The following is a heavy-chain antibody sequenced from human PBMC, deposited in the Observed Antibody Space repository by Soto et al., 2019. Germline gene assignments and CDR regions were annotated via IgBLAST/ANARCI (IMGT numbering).Heavy chain of an antibody. D-gene: IGHD6-13*01. CDR2: IYYSGST. Sequence: SETLSLTCTVSGGSISSSSYYWGWIRQPPGKGLEWIGSIYYSGSTYYNPSLKSRVTISVDTSKNQFSLKLSSVTATDTAVYYCARERGSWKGYYYGMDVCGQGTTLTVSS. V-gene: IGHV4-39*02. J-gene: IGHJ6*02. CDR1: GGSISSSSYY. CDR3: ARERGSWKGYYYGMDV.